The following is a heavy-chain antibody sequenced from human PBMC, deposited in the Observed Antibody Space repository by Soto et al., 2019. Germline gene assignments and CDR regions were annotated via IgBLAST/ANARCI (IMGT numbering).Heavy chain of an antibody. CDR1: GYTFTSYA. CDR2: INAGNGNT. Sequence: QVQLVQSGAEVKKPGASVKVSCKASGYTFTSYAMHWVRQAPGQRLEWMGWINAGNGNTKYSQKFQGRVTITRDTSASTAYMGLSSLRSEDTAVYYCARGGSWFYYYYGMDVWGQGTTVTVSS. J-gene: IGHJ6*02. V-gene: IGHV1-3*01. CDR3: ARGGSWFYYYYGMDV. D-gene: IGHD6-13*01.